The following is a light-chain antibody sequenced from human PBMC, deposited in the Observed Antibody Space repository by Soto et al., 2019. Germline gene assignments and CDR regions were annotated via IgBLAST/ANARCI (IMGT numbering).Light chain of an antibody. V-gene: IGLV2-8*01. CDR3: SSYAASNTFYFV. J-gene: IGLJ3*02. CDR1: SSDVGGYNY. CDR2: EVT. Sequence: QSALTQPPSASGSPGQSVTISCTGTSSDVGGYNYVSWYQQYPGRAPKLMIYEVTKRPSWVPDRVSGSKSGNTASLTVSGLQAEDEADYDCSSYAASNTFYFVFGGGTKLTV.